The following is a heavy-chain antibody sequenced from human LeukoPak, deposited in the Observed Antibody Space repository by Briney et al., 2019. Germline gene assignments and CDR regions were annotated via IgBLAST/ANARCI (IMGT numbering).Heavy chain of an antibody. V-gene: IGHV3-43*02. Sequence: GGSLRLSCVASGLPIADFAMHWVRQAPGKGLEWVSLISGDGVSTFYADSAKGRFSISRDNSKNSLYLEMNSLRTEDAAMYCCAKESGKFDYWGQGTLVAVSS. CDR3: AKESGKFDY. CDR1: GLPIADFA. J-gene: IGHJ4*02. CDR2: ISGDGVST.